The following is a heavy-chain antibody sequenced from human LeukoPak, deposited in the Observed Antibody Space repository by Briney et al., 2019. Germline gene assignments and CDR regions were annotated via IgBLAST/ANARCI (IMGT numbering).Heavy chain of an antibody. J-gene: IGHJ1*01. CDR1: GFTFSSYA. D-gene: IGHD6-19*01. Sequence: GRSLRLSCAASGFTFSSYAMHWVRQAPGKGLEWVAVISHDGSNKYYADSVKGRFTISRDNSKNTLYLQMNSLRAEDTAVYYCARDRGVAGNAEYFQHWGQGTLVTVSS. CDR3: ARDRGVAGNAEYFQH. V-gene: IGHV3-30-3*01. CDR2: ISHDGSNK.